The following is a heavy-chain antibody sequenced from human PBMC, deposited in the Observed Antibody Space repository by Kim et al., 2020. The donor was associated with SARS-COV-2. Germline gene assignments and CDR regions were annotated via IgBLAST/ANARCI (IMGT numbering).Heavy chain of an antibody. V-gene: IGHV7-4-1*02. J-gene: IGHJ4*02. Sequence: ASVKVSCKASGYTFTSYAMNWVRQAPGQGLEWMGWINTNTGNPTYAQGFTGRFVFSLDTSVSTAYLQISSLTAEDTAVYYCARELGVEMATQGDYWGQGTLVTVSS. CDR1: GYTFTSYA. D-gene: IGHD5-12*01. CDR2: INTNTGNP. CDR3: ARELGVEMATQGDY.